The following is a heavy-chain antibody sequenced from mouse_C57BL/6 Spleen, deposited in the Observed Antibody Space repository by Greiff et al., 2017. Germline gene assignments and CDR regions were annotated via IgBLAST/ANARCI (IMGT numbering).Heavy chain of an antibody. Sequence: EVKLVESGGDLVKPGGSLKLSCAASGFTFSSYGMPWVRQTPDKRLEWVATISSGGSYTYYPDRVKGRFTISRDNAKNTLYLQMSSLKSEDTAMYYCASDYYGSSYDYAMDYWGQGTSVTVSS. CDR3: ASDYYGSSYDYAMDY. D-gene: IGHD1-1*01. J-gene: IGHJ4*01. CDR1: GFTFSSYG. CDR2: ISSGGSYT. V-gene: IGHV5-6*01.